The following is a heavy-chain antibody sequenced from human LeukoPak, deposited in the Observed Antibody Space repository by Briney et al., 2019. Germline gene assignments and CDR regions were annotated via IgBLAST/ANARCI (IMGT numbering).Heavy chain of an antibody. Sequence: ASVKVSCKASGYTFTSYYMHWVRQAPGQGLQWMGWINPKSGGTNYAQKFQGRVTMTGDTSISTAYMELSRLRSDDTAVYYCARGPYYAYWSGYYSFDYWGQGTLVTVSS. CDR1: GYTFTSYY. J-gene: IGHJ4*02. V-gene: IGHV1-2*02. CDR2: INPKSGGT. CDR3: ARGPYYAYWSGYYSFDY. D-gene: IGHD3-3*01.